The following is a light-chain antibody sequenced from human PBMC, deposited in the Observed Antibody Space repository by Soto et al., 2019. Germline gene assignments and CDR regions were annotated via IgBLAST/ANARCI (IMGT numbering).Light chain of an antibody. Sequence: QAVVTQEPSLTVSPGGTVTLTCATSTGAVTSGYYPNWFQQKPGRAPRALIYSTNNKYSWTPARFSGSLLGGKAALTLSGVQPEDEEDYYCLLYYGGQLGVFGGGTKVTVL. CDR3: LLYYGGQLGV. CDR2: STN. V-gene: IGLV7-43*01. CDR1: TGAVTSGYY. J-gene: IGLJ2*01.